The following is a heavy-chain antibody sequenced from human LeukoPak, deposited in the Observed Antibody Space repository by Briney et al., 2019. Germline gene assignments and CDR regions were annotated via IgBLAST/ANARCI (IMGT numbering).Heavy chain of an antibody. CDR1: SSGGYS. CDR2: IRGKAYGGTT. CDR3: TRVHTVTNLIDY. Sequence: SSGGYSWSWFRQAPGKGLEWVGFIRGKAYGGTTEYAASVKGRFTISRDDSKSIAYLQMNSLKTEDTAVYYCTRVHTVTNLIDYWGQGTLVTVSS. V-gene: IGHV3-49*03. J-gene: IGHJ4*02. D-gene: IGHD4-17*01.